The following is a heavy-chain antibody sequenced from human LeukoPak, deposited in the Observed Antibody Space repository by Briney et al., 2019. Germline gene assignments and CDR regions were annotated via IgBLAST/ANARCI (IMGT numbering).Heavy chain of an antibody. J-gene: IGHJ4*02. Sequence: GGSLRLSCGPSGFTLCNYWMQWVPRVPGRGVVWVSRLNVEGSVKSYADSVKGRCTISRDNAKNTVSLQMNSLRAEDTAVYYCVRDLILVDTPGDGLDYWGQGALVTVSS. D-gene: IGHD4-23*01. CDR3: VRDLILVDTPGDGLDY. CDR2: LNVEGSVK. CDR1: GFTLCNYW. V-gene: IGHV3-74*01.